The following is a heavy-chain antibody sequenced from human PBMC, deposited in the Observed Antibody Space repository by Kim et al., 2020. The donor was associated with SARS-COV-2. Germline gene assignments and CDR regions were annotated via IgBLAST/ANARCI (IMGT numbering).Heavy chain of an antibody. CDR2: IIPMFGSA. V-gene: IGHV1-69*13. D-gene: IGHD3-3*02. Sequence: SVKVSCKASGGTFSNFGIIWVRQAPGQGLEWMGGIIPMFGSANYAQKFLGRVTITADESTSTAYLEVNNLRSDDTSVYYCARWEVAFFYGLYVWGQGTT. CDR3: ARWEVAFFYGLYV. J-gene: IGHJ6*02. CDR1: GGTFSNFG.